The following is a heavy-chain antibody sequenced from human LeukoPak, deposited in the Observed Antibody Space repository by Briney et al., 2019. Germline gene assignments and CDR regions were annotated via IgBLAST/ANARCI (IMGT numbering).Heavy chain of an antibody. CDR1: GFTFRNYV. J-gene: IGHJ4*02. CDR2: TSSDLNVK. CDR3: AREGYYGSGSPPSLYFDY. V-gene: IGHV3-30-3*01. Sequence: GSLRLSCAASGFTFRNYVIHWVRQAPGKGLEWVAVTSSDLNVKLYADSVKGRFTISRDNSRSTLYLQMNSLRPEDTAIYYCAREGYYGSGSPPSLYFDYWGQGTLVTVSS. D-gene: IGHD3-10*01.